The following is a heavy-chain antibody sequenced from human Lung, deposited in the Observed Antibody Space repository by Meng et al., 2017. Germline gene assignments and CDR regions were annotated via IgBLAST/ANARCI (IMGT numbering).Heavy chain of an antibody. V-gene: IGHV3-30*01. J-gene: IGHJ2*01. CDR1: GFTFSTYA. Sequence: GESLKISCAASGFTFSTYAMHWVRQTPGKGLEWVALLSFDSQNIQYADSVKGRFIISRDNSENTLYLQMNSLTLEDTVVYYCARDKPPNDVWGRGTLVTVSS. CDR2: LSFDSQNI. CDR3: ARDKPPNDV.